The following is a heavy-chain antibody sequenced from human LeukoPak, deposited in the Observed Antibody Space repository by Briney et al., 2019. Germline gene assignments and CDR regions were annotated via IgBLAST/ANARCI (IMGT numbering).Heavy chain of an antibody. Sequence: GSSVKVSCKASGGTLSSYAISWVRQAPGQGLEWMGGIIPIFGTANYAQKFQGRVMITADESTSTAYMELSSLRSEDTAVCYCARDKYYGSGSYYLFDYWGQGTLVTVSS. CDR3: ARDKYYGSGSYYLFDY. D-gene: IGHD3-10*01. J-gene: IGHJ4*02. V-gene: IGHV1-69*01. CDR2: IIPIFGTA. CDR1: GGTLSSYA.